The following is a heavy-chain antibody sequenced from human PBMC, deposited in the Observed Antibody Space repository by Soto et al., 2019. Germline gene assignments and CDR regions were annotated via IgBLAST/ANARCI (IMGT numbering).Heavy chain of an antibody. V-gene: IGHV3-23*01. Sequence: GGSLRLSCAASGFTFSDYAMDWVRQAPGKGLEWVSAISDSGGRTYYADSVQGRFTISRDNSKSTVFLQMNSLRAEDTATYYCAKYNGDHVSWGQRTLVNVSS. CDR2: ISDSGGRT. CDR3: AKYNGDHVS. J-gene: IGHJ5*02. CDR1: GFTFSDYA. D-gene: IGHD1-1*01.